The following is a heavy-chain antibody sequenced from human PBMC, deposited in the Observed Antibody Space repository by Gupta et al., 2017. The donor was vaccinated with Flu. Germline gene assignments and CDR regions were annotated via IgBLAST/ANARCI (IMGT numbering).Heavy chain of an antibody. CDR3: AKIPMWFGESSYL. J-gene: IGHJ5*02. CDR2: ITSSGGAT. D-gene: IGHD3-10*01. V-gene: IGHV3-23*01. Sequence: GASITSSGGATYYADAVRGHFTISRDNSKNTLYLQMDDLRAEDTATYYCAKIPMWFGESSYLWGQGVLVTVSS.